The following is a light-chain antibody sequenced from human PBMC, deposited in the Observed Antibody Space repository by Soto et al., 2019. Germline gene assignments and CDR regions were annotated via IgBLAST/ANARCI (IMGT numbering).Light chain of an antibody. CDR3: SSYTSSIWV. CDR2: DVS. Sequence: QSVLTQPASVSGSPGQSITISCTGTSSDVGGYNYVSWYQQHPGKAPKLMIYDVSNRPSGVSNRFSGSKSGNTASLTISGLQAEDEADYYCSSYTSSIWVLGGGTKLTVL. J-gene: IGLJ3*02. V-gene: IGLV2-14*01. CDR1: SSDVGGYNY.